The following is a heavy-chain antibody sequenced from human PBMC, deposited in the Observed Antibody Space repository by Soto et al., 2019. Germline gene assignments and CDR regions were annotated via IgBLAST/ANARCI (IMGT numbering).Heavy chain of an antibody. V-gene: IGHV3-23*01. CDR1: GFTFRSYA. CDR3: AKGAHLGITSNFGY. Sequence: EVQLLESGGGLVQPGGSLRLSCAASGFTFRSYAMSWVRQAPGKGLEWVSGISGGAGSTDYADSVKGRFTIFRDNSKNTVYLQMNSLRDEDTALYYCAKGAHLGITSNFGYWGQGTLVTVSS. D-gene: IGHD3-16*01. J-gene: IGHJ4*02. CDR2: ISGGAGST.